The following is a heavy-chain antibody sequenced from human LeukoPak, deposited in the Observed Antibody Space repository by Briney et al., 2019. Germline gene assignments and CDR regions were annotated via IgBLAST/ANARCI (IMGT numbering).Heavy chain of an antibody. CDR1: GYTFTGYY. CDR3: ARVSGWYEAWDYFDY. Sequence: GASVKVSCKASGYTFTGYYMHWVRQAPGQGLEWMGWINPNSGGTNYAQKSQGWVTMTRDTSISTAYMELSRLRSDDTAVYYCARVSGWYEAWDYFDYWGQGTLVTVSS. J-gene: IGHJ4*02. D-gene: IGHD6-19*01. CDR2: INPNSGGT. V-gene: IGHV1-2*04.